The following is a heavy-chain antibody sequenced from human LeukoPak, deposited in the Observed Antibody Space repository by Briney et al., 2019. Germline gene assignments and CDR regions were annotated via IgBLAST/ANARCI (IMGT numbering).Heavy chain of an antibody. CDR2: INPKSGGT. CDR1: GYTVTGYS. V-gene: IGHV1-2*02. Sequence: ASVKVSCKASGYTVTGYSMHWVRQAPGQGLEWMGCINPKSGGTNYAQKFQGRVTMTRDTSISTAYMELSRLSSDDTAVYYCARAWDIVVYRIDYWGQGTLVNVSS. CDR3: ARAWDIVVYRIDY. D-gene: IGHD2-2*01. J-gene: IGHJ4*02.